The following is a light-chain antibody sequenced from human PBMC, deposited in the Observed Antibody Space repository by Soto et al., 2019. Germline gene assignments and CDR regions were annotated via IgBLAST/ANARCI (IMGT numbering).Light chain of an antibody. CDR1: SSDIGRYKL. V-gene: IGLV2-18*01. J-gene: IGLJ1*01. CDR3: SLYTSENAYV. Sequence: QSALTQPASVSGSPGQSITLPCSGSSSDIGRYKLVSWYQQPPGTAPKLMIYEVSKRPSGVPDRFSGSKSGNTASLTISGLQAADEADYYCSLYTSENAYVFGTGTKLTVL. CDR2: EVS.